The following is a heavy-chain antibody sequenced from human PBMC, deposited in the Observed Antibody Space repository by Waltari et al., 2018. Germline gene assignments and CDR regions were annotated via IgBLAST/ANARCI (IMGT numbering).Heavy chain of an antibody. CDR2: INHAGNT. V-gene: IGHV4-34*02. CDR1: GGSFSGYY. Sequence: QVQLQQWGAGLLQPSETLSLTCAVYGGSFSGYYWGWLRPPPGKGLEWIGEINHAGNTNHNPSLRSRVTMLVDTSKSQFSLKVHSVTAADTAVYFCVSLEDCTGPGGNCYSGDSFAMDVWGQGTTVSVSS. D-gene: IGHD2-8*02. J-gene: IGHJ6*02. CDR3: VSLEDCTGPGGNCYSGDSFAMDV.